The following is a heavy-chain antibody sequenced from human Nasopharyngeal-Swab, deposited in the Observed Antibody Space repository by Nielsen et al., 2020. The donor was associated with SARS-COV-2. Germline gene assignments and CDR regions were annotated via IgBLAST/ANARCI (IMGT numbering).Heavy chain of an antibody. J-gene: IGHJ4*02. V-gene: IGHV3-30*04. D-gene: IGHD6-13*01. Sequence: GESLKISCAASGFTFSSYAMHWVRQAPGKGLEWVAVISYDGSNKYYADSVKGRFTISRDNSKNTLYLQMNGLRAEDTAVYYCARASGSSWDFDYWGQGTLVTVSS. CDR3: ARASGSSWDFDY. CDR1: GFTFSSYA. CDR2: ISYDGSNK.